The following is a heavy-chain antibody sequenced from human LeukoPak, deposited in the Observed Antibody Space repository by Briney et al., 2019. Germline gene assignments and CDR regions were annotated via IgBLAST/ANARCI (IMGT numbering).Heavy chain of an antibody. V-gene: IGHV1-2*02. CDR2: INPNSGGT. Sequence: ASVKVSCKASGYTFTGYYMHWVRQAPGQGLEWMGWINPNSGGTNYAQKFQGRVTMTRDTSTSTVYMELSSLRSEDTAVYYCARAKVITMIVVADPGAFDIWGQGTMVTVSS. D-gene: IGHD3-22*01. J-gene: IGHJ3*02. CDR1: GYTFTGYY. CDR3: ARAKVITMIVVADPGAFDI.